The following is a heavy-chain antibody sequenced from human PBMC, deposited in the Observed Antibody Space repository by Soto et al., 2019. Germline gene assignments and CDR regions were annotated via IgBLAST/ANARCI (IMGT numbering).Heavy chain of an antibody. D-gene: IGHD3-16*02. CDR3: AKSVSPRGFIVYYYGMDV. CDR1: GLTFSSGA. Sequence: GGSLRLSCAASGLTFSSGAMSWVRQAPGKGREWVSAISGSGGSTYYADSVKRRFTISRDNSKNTLYLQMNRLRAEDTAVYYCAKSVSPRGFIVYYYGMDVWGQGTTVTVSS. V-gene: IGHV3-23*01. J-gene: IGHJ6*02. CDR2: ISGSGGST.